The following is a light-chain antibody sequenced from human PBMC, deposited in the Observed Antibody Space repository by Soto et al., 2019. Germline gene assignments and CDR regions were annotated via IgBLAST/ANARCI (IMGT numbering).Light chain of an antibody. CDR3: QEYDSAPYT. V-gene: IGKV1-27*01. Sequence: DIQMTQSPSSLSASVGDRVTITCRASQGINNYLGWYQQKPGQVPKLLIYGASTLQSGVPSRFSDSGSGTDFTLTISSLQLEDVATYYWQEYDSAPYTFGQGTKLEIK. CDR1: QGINNY. J-gene: IGKJ2*01. CDR2: GAS.